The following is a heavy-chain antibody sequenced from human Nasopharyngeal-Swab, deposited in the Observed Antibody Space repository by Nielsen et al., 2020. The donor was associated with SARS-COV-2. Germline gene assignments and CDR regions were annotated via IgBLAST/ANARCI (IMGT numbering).Heavy chain of an antibody. Sequence: SETLSLTCAVYGGSFSGYYWSWIRQPPRKGLEWIGEINHSGSTNYNPSLKSRVTISVDTSKNQFSLKLSSVTAADTAVYYCARVVGDFWSGYYTGANWFDPWGQGTLVTVSS. CDR2: INHSGST. CDR3: ARVVGDFWSGYYTGANWFDP. D-gene: IGHD3-3*01. CDR1: GGSFSGYY. V-gene: IGHV4-34*01. J-gene: IGHJ5*02.